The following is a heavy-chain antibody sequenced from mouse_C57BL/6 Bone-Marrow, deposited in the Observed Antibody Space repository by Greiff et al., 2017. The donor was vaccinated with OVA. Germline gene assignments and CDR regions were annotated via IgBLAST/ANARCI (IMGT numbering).Heavy chain of an antibody. D-gene: IGHD2-4*01. J-gene: IGHJ4*01. CDR1: GYTFTDYE. CDR2: IDPETGGT. CDR3: TRFFGYDYDVGYAMDY. Sequence: VQLQESGAELVRPGASVTLSCKASGYTFTDYEMHWVKQTPVHGLEWIGAIDPETGGTAYNQKFKGKAILTADKSSSTAYMELRSLTSEDSAVYYCTRFFGYDYDVGYAMDYWGQGTSVTVSS. V-gene: IGHV1-15*01.